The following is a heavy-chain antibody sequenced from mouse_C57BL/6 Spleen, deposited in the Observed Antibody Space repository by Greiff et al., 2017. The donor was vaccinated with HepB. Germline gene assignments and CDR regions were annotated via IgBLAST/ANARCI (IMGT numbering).Heavy chain of an antibody. CDR3: AKEAIYYDYAAWFAY. J-gene: IGHJ3*01. CDR1: GYTFTSYW. D-gene: IGHD2-4*01. V-gene: IGHV1-55*01. Sequence: QVQLQQPGAELVKPGASVKMSCKASGYTFTSYWITWVKQRPGQGLEWIGDIYPGSGSTNYNEKFKSKATLTVDTSSSTAYMQLSSLTSEDSAVYYCAKEAIYYDYAAWFAYWGQGTLVTVSA. CDR2: IYPGSGST.